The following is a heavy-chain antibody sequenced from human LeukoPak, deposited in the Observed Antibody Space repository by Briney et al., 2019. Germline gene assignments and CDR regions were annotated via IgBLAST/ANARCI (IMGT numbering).Heavy chain of an antibody. CDR2: INTYNGNT. V-gene: IGHV1-18*01. Sequence: PGASVKVSCKASGYTFTSYAITWVRQAPGQGLEWMGWINTYNGNTNYAQKLQGRVTMTTDTSTSTAYMELRSLRSDDTAVYYCARGGGTRGVYYFDYWGQGTLVTVSS. J-gene: IGHJ4*02. CDR3: ARGGGTRGVYYFDY. D-gene: IGHD3-16*01. CDR1: GYTFTSYA.